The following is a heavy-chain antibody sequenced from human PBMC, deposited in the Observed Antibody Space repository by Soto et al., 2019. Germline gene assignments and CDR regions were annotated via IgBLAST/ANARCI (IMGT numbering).Heavy chain of an antibody. J-gene: IGHJ6*02. CDR3: ARGIRGHYGKDV. CDR1: GFTFSDYW. CDR2: IKGDGSIT. V-gene: IGHV3-74*01. Sequence: EAQLVESGGDLVQPGGSLRLSCAASGFTFSDYWIHWVRQAPGKGLMWVSRIKGDGSITNYADSVKGRFTVSRDNAKNTVYLQMNSLRAEDTALYYCARGIRGHYGKDVWGQGTTVSVSS. D-gene: IGHD3-10*01.